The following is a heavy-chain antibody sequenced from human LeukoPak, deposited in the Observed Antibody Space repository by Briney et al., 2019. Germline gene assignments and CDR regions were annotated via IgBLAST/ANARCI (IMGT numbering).Heavy chain of an antibody. V-gene: IGHV3-30*02. CDR1: GFTFSSYG. CDR2: IRYDGSNK. Sequence: GGSLRLSCAASGFTFSSYGMHWVRQAPGKGLEWVAFIRYDGSNKYYADSVKGRFTISRDNSKNTLYLQMNSLRAEDTAVCYCAKEVVPAAMDQYYFDYWGQGTLVTVSS. CDR3: AKEVVPAAMDQYYFDY. D-gene: IGHD2-2*01. J-gene: IGHJ4*02.